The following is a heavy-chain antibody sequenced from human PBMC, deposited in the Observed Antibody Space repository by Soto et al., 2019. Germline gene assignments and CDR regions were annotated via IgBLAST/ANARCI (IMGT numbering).Heavy chain of an antibody. CDR1: GGTFSSYA. D-gene: IGHD6-13*01. Sequence: SVKVSCKAPGGTFSSYAISWVRQAPGQGLEWMGGIIPIFGTANYAQKFQGRVTITADESTSTAYMELSSLRSEDTAVYYCARDPEQQLQKIANWFDPWGQGTLVTVSS. V-gene: IGHV1-69*13. CDR2: IIPIFGTA. J-gene: IGHJ5*02. CDR3: ARDPEQQLQKIANWFDP.